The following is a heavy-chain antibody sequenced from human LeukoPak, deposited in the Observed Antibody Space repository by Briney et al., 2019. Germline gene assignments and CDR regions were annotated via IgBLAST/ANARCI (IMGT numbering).Heavy chain of an antibody. Sequence: PGGSLRLSCAASGFTFSSYSMIWVRQAPGKGLEWVSSIVGSDARTYYADSVEGRFIISRDSSKSMLYLHMNSLRAEDTAVYYCAKRNSVPGAGGAYDFWGQGTMVTVSS. D-gene: IGHD6-19*01. CDR3: AKRNSVPGAGGAYDF. J-gene: IGHJ3*01. CDR2: IVGSDART. V-gene: IGHV3-23*01. CDR1: GFTFSSYS.